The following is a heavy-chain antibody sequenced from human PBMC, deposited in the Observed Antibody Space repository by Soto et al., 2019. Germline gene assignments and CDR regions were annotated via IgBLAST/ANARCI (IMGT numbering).Heavy chain of an antibody. Sequence: GGSLRLSCAASGFTFSSYAMHWVRQGPGKGLEWVAAMSSDGSNTYYADSVKGRFTISRDNSKNTLYLQMNSLRAEDTAVYYCARPLFAVATPPYSSYAMDAWGRGTTVTVSS. V-gene: IGHV3-30-3*01. CDR2: MSSDGSNT. D-gene: IGHD3-3*01. CDR3: ARPLFAVATPPYSSYAMDA. J-gene: IGHJ6*02. CDR1: GFTFSSYA.